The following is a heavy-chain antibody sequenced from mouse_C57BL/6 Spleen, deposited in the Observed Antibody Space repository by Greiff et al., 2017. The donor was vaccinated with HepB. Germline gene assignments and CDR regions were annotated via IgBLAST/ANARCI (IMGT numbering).Heavy chain of an antibody. Sequence: DVHLVESGGGLVQPGGSMKLSCAASGFTFSDAWMDWVRQSPEKGLEWVAEIRNKANNHATYYAESVKGRFTISRDDSKSSVYLQMNSLRAEDTGIYYCTRGAANWEWFAYWGQGTLVTVSA. J-gene: IGHJ3*01. CDR2: IRNKANNHAT. CDR1: GFTFSDAW. V-gene: IGHV6-6*01. D-gene: IGHD4-1*01. CDR3: TRGAANWEWFAY.